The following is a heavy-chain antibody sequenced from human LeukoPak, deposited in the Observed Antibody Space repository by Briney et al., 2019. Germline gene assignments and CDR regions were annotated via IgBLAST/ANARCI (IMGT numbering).Heavy chain of an antibody. D-gene: IGHD7-27*01. V-gene: IGHV4-31*03. CDR2: IYYSGGT. Sequence: SQTLSLTCTVSGGSISSGGYYWSWIRQHPGKGLEWIGYIYYSGGTYYNPSLKSRVTISVDTSKNQFSLKLSSVTAADTAVYYCARGVNWAYYFDYWGQGTLVTVSS. J-gene: IGHJ4*02. CDR1: GGSISSGGYY. CDR3: ARGVNWAYYFDY.